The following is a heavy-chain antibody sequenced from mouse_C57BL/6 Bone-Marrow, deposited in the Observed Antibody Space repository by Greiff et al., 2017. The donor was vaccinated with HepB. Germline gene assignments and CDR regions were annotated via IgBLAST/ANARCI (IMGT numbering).Heavy chain of an antibody. CDR2: ISYDGSN. CDR3: ARTYSWMDY. Sequence: EVKLVESGPGLVKPSQSLSLTCSVTGYSITSGYYWNWIRQFPGNKLEWMGYISYDGSNNYNPSLKNRISITRDTSKNQFFLKLNSVTTEDTATYYCARTYSWMDYWGQGTSVTVSS. CDR1: GYSITSGYY. V-gene: IGHV3-6*01. J-gene: IGHJ4*01.